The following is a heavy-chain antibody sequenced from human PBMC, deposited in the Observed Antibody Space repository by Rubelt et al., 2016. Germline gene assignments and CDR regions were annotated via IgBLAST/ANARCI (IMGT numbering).Heavy chain of an antibody. CDR1: GGSFSGYY. J-gene: IGHJ4*02. Sequence: GLLKPSETLSLTCAVYGGSFSGYYWSWIRQPPGKGLEWIGEINHSGSTNYNPSLKSRVTVSVDTSKNQFSLKLSSVTAADTAVYYCARHPGITIFGVVTGFDYWGQGTLVTVSS. CDR2: INHSGST. V-gene: IGHV4-34*01. D-gene: IGHD3-3*01. CDR3: ARHPGITIFGVVTGFDY.